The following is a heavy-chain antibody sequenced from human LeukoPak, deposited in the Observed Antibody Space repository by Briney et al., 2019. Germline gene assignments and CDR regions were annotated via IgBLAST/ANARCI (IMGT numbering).Heavy chain of an antibody. V-gene: IGHV5-51*01. CDR3: ARLPQDSGSYSRYAEDAFDI. Sequence: GESLKISCKGSGYSFTSYWIGWVRQMPGKGLEWMGIIYPGDSETKYSPSFQGQVTISADKSISTAYLQWSSLKASDTAMYYCARLPQDSGSYSRYAEDAFDIWGQGTMVTVSS. J-gene: IGHJ3*02. CDR2: IYPGDSET. D-gene: IGHD1-26*01. CDR1: GYSFTSYW.